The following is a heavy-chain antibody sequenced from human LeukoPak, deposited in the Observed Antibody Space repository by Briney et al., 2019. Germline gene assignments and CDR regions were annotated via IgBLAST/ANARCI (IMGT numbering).Heavy chain of an antibody. V-gene: IGHV3-7*03. Sequence: GGSLRLSCVASGFTFSGYWMSWVRQAPGKGLEWVANIKQDGSEIYYVDSVKSRFTISRDNAKNSLYLQMNSLRAEDTAVYYCAKRGVEYCSGGSCYHFDYWGQGTLVTVSS. D-gene: IGHD2-15*01. CDR1: GFTFSGYW. CDR2: IKQDGSEI. J-gene: IGHJ4*02. CDR3: AKRGVEYCSGGSCYHFDY.